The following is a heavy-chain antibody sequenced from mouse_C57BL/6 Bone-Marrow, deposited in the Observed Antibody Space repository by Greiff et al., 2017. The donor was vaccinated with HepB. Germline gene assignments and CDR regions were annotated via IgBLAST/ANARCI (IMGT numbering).Heavy chain of an antibody. Sequence: QVQLQQSGAELARPGASVKLSCKASGYTFTSYGISWVKQRTGQGLEWIGEIYPRSGNTYYNEKFKGKATLTADKSSSTAYMELRSLTSEASAVYFCARDSLLRVFDYWGQGTTLTVSS. D-gene: IGHD1-2*01. CDR1: GYTFTSYG. CDR2: IYPRSGNT. CDR3: ARDSLLRVFDY. J-gene: IGHJ2*01. V-gene: IGHV1-81*01.